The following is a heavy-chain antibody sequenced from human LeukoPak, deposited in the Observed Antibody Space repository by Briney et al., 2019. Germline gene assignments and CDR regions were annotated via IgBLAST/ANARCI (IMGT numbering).Heavy chain of an antibody. CDR3: ARGSSGYYIPWFDP. J-gene: IGHJ5*02. CDR1: GGSISSYY. CDR2: IYYTGTT. Sequence: SETLSLTCTVSGGSISSYYWSWIRQPPGKRLECMGYIYYTGTTNYNPSLKSRVTISVDTSKNQFSLRLSSVTAADTAVYYCARGSSGYYIPWFDPWGQGTLVTVSS. D-gene: IGHD3-3*01. V-gene: IGHV4-59*01.